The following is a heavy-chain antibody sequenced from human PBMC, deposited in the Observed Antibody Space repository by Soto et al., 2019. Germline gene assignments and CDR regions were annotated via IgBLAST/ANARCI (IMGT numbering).Heavy chain of an antibody. CDR1: GGSISSSNW. D-gene: IGHD6-25*01. J-gene: IGHJ6*04. Sequence: SETLSLTCAVSGGSISSSNWWSWVRQPPGKGLEWIGEIYHSGSTNYNPSLKSRVTISVDKSKNQFSLKLSSVTAADTAVYYCARGGNSGPPGPYSYYGMDVGGKGTTLT. V-gene: IGHV4-4*02. CDR3: ARGGNSGPPGPYSYYGMDV. CDR2: IYHSGST.